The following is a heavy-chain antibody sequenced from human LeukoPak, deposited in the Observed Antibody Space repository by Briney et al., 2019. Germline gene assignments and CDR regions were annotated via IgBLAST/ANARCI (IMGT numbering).Heavy chain of an antibody. Sequence: PSETLSLICTVSGGSIRRSNSYWAWIRQPPGKGLEWIGSVFSTGSTYYNPSLRSRVSMSVDTSKNQLSLKRSSVTAADTAMYYCARESKGKGYFDYWGQGTLVTVSS. V-gene: IGHV4-39*07. CDR1: GGSIRRSNSY. J-gene: IGHJ4*02. CDR3: ARESKGKGYFDY. D-gene: IGHD3-10*01. CDR2: VFSTGST.